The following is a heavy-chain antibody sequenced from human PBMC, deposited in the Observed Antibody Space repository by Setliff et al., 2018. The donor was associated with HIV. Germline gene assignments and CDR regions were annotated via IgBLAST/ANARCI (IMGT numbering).Heavy chain of an antibody. J-gene: IGHJ4*02. CDR1: GYSISSDYY. Sequence: SETLSLTCTVSGYSISSDYYWGWIRQPPGKGLEWSGNIYHSGSTSYNPSLMSRVTISVDTSKDQFSLKLRSVTAADTAVYYCARGASKELDYWGPGTLVTVSS. V-gene: IGHV4-38-2*02. CDR3: ARGASKELDY. CDR2: IYHSGST. D-gene: IGHD1-1*01.